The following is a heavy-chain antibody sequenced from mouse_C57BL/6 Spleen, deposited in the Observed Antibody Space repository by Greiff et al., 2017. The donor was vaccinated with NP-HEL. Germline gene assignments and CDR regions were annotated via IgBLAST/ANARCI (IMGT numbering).Heavy chain of an antibody. D-gene: IGHD2-5*01. J-gene: IGHJ2*01. CDR2: IYPGSGNT. Sequence: QVQLQQSGAELVRPGASVKLSCKASGYTFTDYYINWVKQRPGQGLEWIARIYPGSGNTYYNEKFKGKATLTAEKSSSTAYMQLSSLTSEDSAIYFRAREDSNYVRGLNYWGQGTTLTVSS. V-gene: IGHV1-76*01. CDR3: AREDSNYVRGLNY. CDR1: GYTFTDYY.